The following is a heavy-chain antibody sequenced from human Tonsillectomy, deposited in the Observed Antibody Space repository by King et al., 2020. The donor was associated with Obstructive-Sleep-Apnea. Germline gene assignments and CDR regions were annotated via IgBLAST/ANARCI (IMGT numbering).Heavy chain of an antibody. V-gene: IGHV3-23*04. Sequence: VQLVESGGGLVEPGKSLRLSCAASGFTFRNYAMSWVRQAPGKGLEWVSALTGSGDTTYYADSVKGRFTISRDNSREWLYLEMNSPTVQDTAVYYCARRSGIGYGYLDFWGQGILVTVSS. CDR3: ARRSGIGYGYLDF. CDR2: LTGSGDTT. J-gene: IGHJ4*02. D-gene: IGHD3-16*01. CDR1: GFTFRNYA.